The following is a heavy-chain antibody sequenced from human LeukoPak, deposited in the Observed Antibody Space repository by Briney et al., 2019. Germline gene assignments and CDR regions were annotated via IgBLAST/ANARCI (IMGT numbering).Heavy chain of an antibody. CDR1: GFTFSNYA. CDR3: ARIGSSTWAKSLHFDY. Sequence: WGSLRLTCAASGFTFSNYALHWVRQAPGKGLDWVALIFYDGTNKYYADSVKGRFTISRDNSENTLYLQMNSLRVDDTAVYYCARIGSSTWAKSLHFDYWGQGTLVTVSS. V-gene: IGHV3-30*04. D-gene: IGHD2-2*01. J-gene: IGHJ4*02. CDR2: IFYDGTNK.